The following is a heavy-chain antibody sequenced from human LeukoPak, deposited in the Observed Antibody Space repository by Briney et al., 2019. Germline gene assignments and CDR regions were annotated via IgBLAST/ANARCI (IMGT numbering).Heavy chain of an antibody. J-gene: IGHJ3*02. V-gene: IGHV3-33*01. CDR2: ISHDGSNK. D-gene: IGHD3-22*01. Sequence: PGGSLRLSCEASGFTFSSYGMHWVRQAPGKGLDWVAVISHDGSNKYYVDSVQGRFTISRDNSKNTLYLQMSSLRAEDTAVYYCARGDYYDSSGYYFPDAFDIWGQGTMVTVSS. CDR1: GFTFSSYG. CDR3: ARGDYYDSSGYYFPDAFDI.